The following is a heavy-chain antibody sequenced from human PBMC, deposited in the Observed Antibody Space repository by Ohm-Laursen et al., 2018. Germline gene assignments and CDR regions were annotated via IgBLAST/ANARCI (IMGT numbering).Heavy chain of an antibody. CDR1: GFNLRSYE. Sequence: SLRLFCAASGFNLRSYEMNWVRQAPGKGLEWISYISSSGSTIKYADSVKGRFTISRDNAKDSLYVQMNSLRADDTAVYYCARGDGGYYYGMDVWGQGTTVTVSS. CDR3: ARGDGGYYYGMDV. J-gene: IGHJ6*02. D-gene: IGHD4-23*01. V-gene: IGHV3-48*03. CDR2: ISSSGSTI.